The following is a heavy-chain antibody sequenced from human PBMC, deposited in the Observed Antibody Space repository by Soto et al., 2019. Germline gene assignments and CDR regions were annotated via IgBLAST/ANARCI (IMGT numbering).Heavy chain of an antibody. CDR1: GFTFSSYS. J-gene: IGHJ4*02. V-gene: IGHV3-48*01. Sequence: GGSLRLSCAASGFTFSSYSMNWVRQAPGKGLEWVSYISSSSTIYYADSVKGRFTISRDNSKNTLSLQMNSLRAEDTAQYYCATGYRSAYGPFDSWGQGTLVTVSS. D-gene: IGHD5-12*01. CDR2: ISSSSTI. CDR3: ATGYRSAYGPFDS.